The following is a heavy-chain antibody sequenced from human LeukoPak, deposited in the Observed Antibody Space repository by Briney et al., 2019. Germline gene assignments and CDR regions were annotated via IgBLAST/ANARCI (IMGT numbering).Heavy chain of an antibody. CDR3: AKDLPDSGSGWFDP. D-gene: IGHD3-10*01. Sequence: GGSLRLSCAASGFTFDDYAMHWVRQAPGRGLEWVSLITGDGSTYYADSVKGRFTISRDNSKNSLYLQMNSLRAEDTALYYCAKDLPDSGSGWFDPWGQGTLVTVSS. CDR2: ITGDGST. CDR1: GFTFDDYA. J-gene: IGHJ5*02. V-gene: IGHV3-43*02.